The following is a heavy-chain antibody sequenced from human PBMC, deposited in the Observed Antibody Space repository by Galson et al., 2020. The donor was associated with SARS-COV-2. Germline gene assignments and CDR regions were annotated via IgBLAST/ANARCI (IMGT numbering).Heavy chain of an antibody. Sequence: GGSLRLSCAASALTFSNTEMNWVRQAPGKGLEWLSYISMSGITIYYADSVKGRFTISRDNAENSLYLQMNSLRAEDTGIYYCATGDVWFESWGQGTLVTVSS. J-gene: IGHJ5*01. V-gene: IGHV3-48*03. D-gene: IGHD7-27*01. CDR3: ATGDVWFES. CDR1: ALTFSNTE. CDR2: ISMSGITI.